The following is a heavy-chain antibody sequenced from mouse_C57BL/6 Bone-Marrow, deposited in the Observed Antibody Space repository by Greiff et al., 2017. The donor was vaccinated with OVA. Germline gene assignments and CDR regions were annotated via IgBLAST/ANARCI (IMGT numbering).Heavy chain of an antibody. D-gene: IGHD1-1*01. CDR1: GYAFSSYW. CDR2: IYPGDGDT. CDR3: ARAFSSVAARGYWYFDV. Sequence: QVQLQQSGAELVKPGASVKISCKASGYAFSSYWMNWVKQRPGKGLEWIGQIYPGDGDTNYNGKFKGKATLTADKSSSTAYMQLSSLTSEDSAVYFYARAFSSVAARGYWYFDVWGTGTTVTVSS. V-gene: IGHV1-80*01. J-gene: IGHJ1*03.